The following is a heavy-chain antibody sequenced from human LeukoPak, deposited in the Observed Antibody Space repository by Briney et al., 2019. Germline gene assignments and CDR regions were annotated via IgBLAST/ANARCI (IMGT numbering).Heavy chain of an antibody. V-gene: IGHV4-30-4*08. CDR1: GGSISSGDYY. CDR2: IYYNGST. CDR3: ARTSLGGAWFDP. D-gene: IGHD3-10*01. J-gene: IGHJ5*02. Sequence: PSETLSLTCTVSGGSISSGDYYWSWIRQPPGKGLEWIGYIYYNGSTYYNPSLKSRVTISVDTSKNQFSLKLSSVTAADTAVYYCARTSLGGAWFDPWGQGTLVAVSS.